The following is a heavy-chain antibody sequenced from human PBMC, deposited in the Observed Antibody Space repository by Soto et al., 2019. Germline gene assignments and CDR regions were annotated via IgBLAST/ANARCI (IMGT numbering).Heavy chain of an antibody. D-gene: IGHD5-18*01. V-gene: IGHV3-7*03. CDR2: INQDVSQK. Sequence: GGSLRLSCAASGFTFSRCWMAWVRQAPGKGLEWVANINQDVSQKLYVDSVRGRFTISRDNAKNSLYLQMNSLRAEDTAVYYCARDPGYSYGYYDYCGQGTLVTVAS. CDR3: ARDPGYSYGYYDY. J-gene: IGHJ4*02. CDR1: GFTFSRCW.